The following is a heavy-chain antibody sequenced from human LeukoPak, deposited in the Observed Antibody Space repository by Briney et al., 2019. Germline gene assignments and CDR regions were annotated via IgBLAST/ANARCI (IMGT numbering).Heavy chain of an antibody. V-gene: IGHV1-2*02. Sequence: ASVKVSCKASGYTFTGYYMHWVRQAPGQGLEWMGWINPNSGGTNYAQKFQGRVTMTRDTSISTAYMELSRLRSDDTAVYYCARGWGSYRSRWFDPWAREPWSPSPQ. CDR1: GYTFTGYY. CDR3: ARGWGSYRSRWFDP. CDR2: INPNSGGT. D-gene: IGHD3-16*02. J-gene: IGHJ5*02.